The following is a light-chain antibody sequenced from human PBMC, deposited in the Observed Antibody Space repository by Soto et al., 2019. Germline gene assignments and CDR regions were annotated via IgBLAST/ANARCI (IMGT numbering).Light chain of an antibody. CDR2: DAS. J-gene: IGKJ3*01. CDR3: QHRSNSFI. V-gene: IGKV3-11*01. Sequence: EIVLTQSPATLSLSPGERATLSCRASQSISSFLAWYQQKPGQAPRLLIYDASNRATGIPARFSGSGSGTDFTLTISSLEPEDFGVYYCQHRSNSFIFGPGTKVDIK. CDR1: QSISSF.